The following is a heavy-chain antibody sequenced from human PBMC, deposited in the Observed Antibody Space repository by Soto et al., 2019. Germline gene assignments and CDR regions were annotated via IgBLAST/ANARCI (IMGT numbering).Heavy chain of an antibody. Sequence: GESLKISCKGSGYSFTSYWIGWVRQMPWKRLEWMGIIYPGDSDTRYSPSFQVQVTITVDKHISTAYLEWSSLKASGTAMYYCARQPETPRDYWGQGTLVTIST. V-gene: IGHV5-51*01. CDR2: IYPGDSDT. CDR1: GYSFTSYW. D-gene: IGHD2-2*01. J-gene: IGHJ4*02. CDR3: ARQPETPRDY.